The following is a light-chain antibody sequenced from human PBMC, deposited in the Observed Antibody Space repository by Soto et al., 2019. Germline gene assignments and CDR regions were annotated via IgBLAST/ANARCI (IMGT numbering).Light chain of an antibody. CDR3: QQRSNS. J-gene: IGKJ4*01. V-gene: IGKV3D-20*02. Sequence: EIVLTQSPDTLSLSPGQRATLSCRARQSVTGNYLAWYQQKPGQAPRLLIYGASSRATGIPDRFSGSGSGTDFTLTISSLEPEDFAVYYCQQRSNSFGGGTKVDIK. CDR2: GAS. CDR1: QSVTGNY.